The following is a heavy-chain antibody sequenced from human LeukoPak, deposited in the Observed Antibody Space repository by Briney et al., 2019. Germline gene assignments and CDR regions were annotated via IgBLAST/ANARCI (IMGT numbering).Heavy chain of an antibody. CDR3: AREEYYYDSVGKRYYFDY. D-gene: IGHD3-22*01. J-gene: IGHJ4*02. V-gene: IGHV4-4*07. CDR1: GGSITNYY. CDR2: IYASGST. Sequence: SETLSLTCTVSGGSITNYYWSWIRQPAGRGLEWIGRIYASGSTNYNPSLKSRATMSVDTSKNLFSLKLKYVTAADTATYYCAREEYYYDSVGKRYYFDYRGQGTLVTVSS.